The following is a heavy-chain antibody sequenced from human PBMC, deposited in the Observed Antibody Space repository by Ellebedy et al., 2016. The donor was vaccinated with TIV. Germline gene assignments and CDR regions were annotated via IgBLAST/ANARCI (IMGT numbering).Heavy chain of an antibody. CDR1: GYTFTDYY. Sequence: ASSVKVSCKASGYTFTDYYIHRVRQAPGQGLEWMGWINPNSGGTNYAQKFQGWVTMTRDTSISTAYMELNRLRSDDTALYYCERDGAVTTVFDYWGQGTLVTVSS. CDR3: ERDGAVTTVFDY. D-gene: IGHD4-17*01. CDR2: INPNSGGT. J-gene: IGHJ4*02. V-gene: IGHV1-2*04.